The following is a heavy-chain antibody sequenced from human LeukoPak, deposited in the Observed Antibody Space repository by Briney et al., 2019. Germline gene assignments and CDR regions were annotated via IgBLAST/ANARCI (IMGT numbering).Heavy chain of an antibody. CDR3: AKSQLVGATFALDI. D-gene: IGHD1-26*01. CDR1: GFSFGSYD. V-gene: IGHV3-23*01. CDR2: IRGSGGST. Sequence: GGSLRLSCAASGFSFGSYDMNWVRQAPGKGLEWVSAIRGSGGSTFYADSVKGRFTISRDNSKNTLNLQMSSLRAEDTAVYYCAKSQLVGATFALDIWGQGTMVTVSS. J-gene: IGHJ3*02.